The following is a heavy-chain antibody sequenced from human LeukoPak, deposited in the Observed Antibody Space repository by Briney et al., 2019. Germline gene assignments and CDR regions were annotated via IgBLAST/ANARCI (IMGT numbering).Heavy chain of an antibody. CDR3: AIGRDIAVAGPGGYFDH. CDR2: ISPGGETI. V-gene: IGHV3-11*01. Sequence: GGSLRLSCAASGFSLSDYQMNWIRQAPGKGLEWLSYISPGGETIYFADSLKSRFTISRDSGKNSLYLQMNSLTVDDTAMYYCAIGRDIAVAGPGGYFDHWGQGTLVTVSS. J-gene: IGHJ4*02. CDR1: GFSLSDYQ. D-gene: IGHD6-19*01.